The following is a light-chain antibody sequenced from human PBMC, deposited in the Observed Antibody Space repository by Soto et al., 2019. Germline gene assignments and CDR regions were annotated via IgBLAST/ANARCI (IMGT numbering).Light chain of an antibody. J-gene: IGLJ2*01. CDR2: DVS. V-gene: IGLV2-14*01. CDR1: SSDVGGYNY. CDR3: SSYTISSTVV. Sequence: QSALTQPASVSGSPGQSITISCTGTSSDVGGYNYVSWYQPHPGKAPKLMIYDVSNRPSGVSNRFSGSKSGNTASLTISGLQAEDEADYYCSSYTISSTVVFGGGTKVTVL.